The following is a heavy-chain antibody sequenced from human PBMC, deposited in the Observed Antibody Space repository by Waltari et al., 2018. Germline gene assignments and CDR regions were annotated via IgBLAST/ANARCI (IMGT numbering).Heavy chain of an antibody. D-gene: IGHD1-7*01. Sequence: QVQLQQWGAGLLKPSETLSLTCAVYGGSFRGYYWSWLRPPPGKGLEWIGEINHSGSTNYNPSLKSRVPISVDTSKNQFSLKRSSVAAADTAVYYCARGWNYGIDPWGQGTLVTVSS. CDR2: INHSGST. V-gene: IGHV4-34*01. CDR3: ARGWNYGIDP. J-gene: IGHJ5*02. CDR1: GGSFRGYY.